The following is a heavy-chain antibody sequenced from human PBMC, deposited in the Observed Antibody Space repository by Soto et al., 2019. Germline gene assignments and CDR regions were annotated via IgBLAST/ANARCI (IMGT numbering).Heavy chain of an antibody. V-gene: IGHV4-31*03. CDR3: ARLLRGGMDV. D-gene: IGHD3-22*01. CDR2: IYYSGST. Sequence: PSETLSLTCTVSGGSISSGGYYWSWIRQHPGKGLEWIGYIYYSGSTYYNPSLKSRVTISVDTSKNQFSLKLSSVTAADTDVYYCARLLRGGMDVWGQGTTVTVSS. CDR1: GGSISSGGYY. J-gene: IGHJ6*02.